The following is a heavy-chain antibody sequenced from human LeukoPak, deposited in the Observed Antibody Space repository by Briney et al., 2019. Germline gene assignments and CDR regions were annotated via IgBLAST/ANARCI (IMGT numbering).Heavy chain of an antibody. J-gene: IGHJ4*02. V-gene: IGHV4-4*07. CDR2: IYTSGST. D-gene: IGHD4-11*01. Sequence: KPSETLSLTCTVSGNSISSYYWSWIRQPAGKGLEWIGRIYTSGSTNYNPSLKSRVTMSVDTSKNQFSLNLSSVTAADTAVYYCAKETTGLARYFDYWGQGTLVTVSS. CDR1: GNSISSYY. CDR3: AKETTGLARYFDY.